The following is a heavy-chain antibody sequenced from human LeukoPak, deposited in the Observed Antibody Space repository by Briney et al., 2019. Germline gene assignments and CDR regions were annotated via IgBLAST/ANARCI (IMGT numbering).Heavy chain of an antibody. CDR2: IYTSGST. CDR1: GGSISSYY. J-gene: IGHJ4*02. V-gene: IGHV4-4*07. Sequence: PSETLSLTCIVSGGSISSYYWSWIRQPAGKGLEWIGRIYTSGSTNYNPSLKSRVTMSVDTSKNQFSLKLSSVTAADTAVYYCARDEDGYSYGHGFEFWGLGTPVTVSS. CDR3: ARDEDGYSYGHGFEF. D-gene: IGHD5-18*01.